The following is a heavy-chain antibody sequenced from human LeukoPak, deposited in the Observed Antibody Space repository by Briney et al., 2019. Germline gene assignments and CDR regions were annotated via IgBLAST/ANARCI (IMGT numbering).Heavy chain of an antibody. CDR2: IYTSGST. J-gene: IGHJ6*02. CDR1: GGSISSYY. D-gene: IGHD1-14*01. V-gene: IGHV4-4*08. Sequence: SETLSLTCTVSGGSISSYYWSWIRQPPGKGLEWIGYIYTSGSTYYNPSLKSRVTISVDTSKNQFSLKLSSVTAADTAVYYCARQFPYQSPDYYGMDVWGQGTTVTVSS. CDR3: ARQFPYQSPDYYGMDV.